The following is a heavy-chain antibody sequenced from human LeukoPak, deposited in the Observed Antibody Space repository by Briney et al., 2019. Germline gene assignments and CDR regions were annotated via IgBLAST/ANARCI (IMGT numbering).Heavy chain of an antibody. V-gene: IGHV3-66*02. CDR2: IYSGGST. Sequence: GGSLRPSCAASGFTVSSNYMSWVRQAPGKGLEWVSVIYSGGSTYYADSVKGRFTISRDNSKNTLYLQMNSLRAEDTAVYYCARDAAGGNWFDPWGQGTLVTVSS. CDR1: GFTVSSNY. CDR3: ARDAAGGNWFDP. D-gene: IGHD1-26*01. J-gene: IGHJ5*02.